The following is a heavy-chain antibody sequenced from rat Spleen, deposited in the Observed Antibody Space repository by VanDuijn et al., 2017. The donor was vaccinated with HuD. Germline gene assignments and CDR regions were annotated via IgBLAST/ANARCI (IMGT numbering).Heavy chain of an antibody. Sequence: EVQLVESGGGLVQPGRSLKLSCAASGFTFSYYYMAWVRQAPGKGLEWIGEINKDSRTIKYSPSLKDKLTISRDNAQNTLYLQMSKLGSEDTAIYYCVREAFGVDYWGQGVMVTVSS. V-gene: IGHV4-2*01. J-gene: IGHJ2*01. CDR3: VREAFGVDY. D-gene: IGHD4-3*01. CDR1: GFTFSYYY. CDR2: INKDSRTI.